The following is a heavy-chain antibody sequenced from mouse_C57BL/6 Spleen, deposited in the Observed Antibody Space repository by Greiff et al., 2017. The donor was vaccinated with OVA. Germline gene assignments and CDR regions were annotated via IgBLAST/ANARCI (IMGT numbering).Heavy chain of an antibody. V-gene: IGHV1-55*01. D-gene: IGHD2-3*01. CDR2: IYPGSGST. J-gene: IGHJ3*01. CDR3: ARRGYSWFAY. Sequence: QVQLQQPGAELVKPGASVKMSCKASGYTFTSYWITWVKQRPGQGLEWIGDIYPGSGSTNYNEKLKSKATLTVETSSSTAYMQLSSLTSEDSAVYYCARRGYSWFAYWGQGTLVTVSA. CDR1: GYTFTSYW.